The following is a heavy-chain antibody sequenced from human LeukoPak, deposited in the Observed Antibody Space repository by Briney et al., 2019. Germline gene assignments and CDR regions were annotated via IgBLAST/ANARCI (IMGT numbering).Heavy chain of an antibody. CDR1: GYTFTGYY. J-gene: IGHJ4*02. V-gene: IGHV1-2*06. CDR3: ASVLRYCGGDCYDY. D-gene: IGHD2-21*01. CDR2: INPNSGGT. Sequence: ASVKVSCKASGYTFTGYYMHWVRQAPGQGLEWMGRINPNSGGTNYAQKFQGRVTMTRDTSISTAYMELSRLRSDDTAVYYCASVLRYCGGDCYDYWGQGTLVTVSS.